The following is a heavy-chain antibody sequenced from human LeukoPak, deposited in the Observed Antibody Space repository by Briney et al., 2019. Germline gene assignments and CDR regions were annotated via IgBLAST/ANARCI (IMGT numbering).Heavy chain of an antibody. J-gene: IGHJ4*02. CDR1: GGSISGYY. D-gene: IGHD2-21*01. CDR3: ARGGSYSADFDY. Sequence: SETLSLTCTVSGGSISGYYWSWIRQPPGKGLEWIGYIYYSGSTNYNPSLKSRVTISVDTSKNQFSLKLSSVTAADTAVYYCARGGSYSADFDYWGQGTLVTVSS. CDR2: IYYSGST. V-gene: IGHV4-59*01.